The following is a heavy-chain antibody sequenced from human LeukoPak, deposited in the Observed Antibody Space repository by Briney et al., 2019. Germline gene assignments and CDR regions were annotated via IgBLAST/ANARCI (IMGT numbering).Heavy chain of an antibody. Sequence: SETLSLTCTVSGGSINGYFCTWLRQSAGAGLECIGRIHTSGTTYYNPSLKSRVSMSVVTSNNKFSLRLNSVTAADTAVYYCARDPAGHGRYFDYWGQGALVTVSS. CDR2: IHTSGTT. J-gene: IGHJ4*02. D-gene: IGHD1-14*01. CDR3: ARDPAGHGRYFDY. V-gene: IGHV4-4*07. CDR1: GGSINGYF.